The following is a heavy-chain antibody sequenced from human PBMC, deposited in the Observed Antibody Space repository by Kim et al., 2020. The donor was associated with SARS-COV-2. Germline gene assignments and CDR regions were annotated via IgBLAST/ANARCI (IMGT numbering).Heavy chain of an antibody. J-gene: IGHJ6*03. V-gene: IGHV1-18*01. CDR3: ARDFKVLKGYDFWSGYYTRERDYYYYMDV. CDR2: ISAYNGNT. Sequence: ASVKVSCKASGYTFTSYGISWVRQAPGQGLEWMGWISAYNGNTNYAQKLQGRVTMTTDTSTSTAYMELRSLRSDDTAVYYCARDFKVLKGYDFWSGYYTRERDYYYYMDVWGKGTTVTVSS. D-gene: IGHD3-3*01. CDR1: GYTFTSYG.